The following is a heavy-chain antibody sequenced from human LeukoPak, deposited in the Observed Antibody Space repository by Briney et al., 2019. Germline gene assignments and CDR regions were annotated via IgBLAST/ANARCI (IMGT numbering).Heavy chain of an antibody. CDR2: IYYSGST. V-gene: IGHV4-39*02. Sequence: PSETLSLTCTVSGGSISSSSYYWGWIRQPPGKGLEWIGSIYYSGSTYYNPSLKSRVTISVDTSKNQFSLKLSSVTAADTAVYYCARDPRSIAARSTSGVIDYWGQGTLVTVSS. CDR3: ARDPRSIAARSTSGVIDY. D-gene: IGHD6-6*01. J-gene: IGHJ4*02. CDR1: GGSISSSSYY.